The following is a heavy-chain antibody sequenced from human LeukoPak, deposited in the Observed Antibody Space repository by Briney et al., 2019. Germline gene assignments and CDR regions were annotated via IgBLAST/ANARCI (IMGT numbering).Heavy chain of an antibody. D-gene: IGHD3-10*01. CDR3: AGGSTLDRGLVYY. V-gene: IGHV3-74*01. CDR1: GFTFSSYW. J-gene: IGHJ4*02. CDR2: ISGDESST. Sequence: GGSLRLSCAVSGFTFSSYWMHWVRQAPGKGLVWLSRISGDESSTSYADSVKGRFTISRDNAKNTLFLQMNSLRAEDTAVYYCAGGSTLDRGLVYYWGQGALVTVSS.